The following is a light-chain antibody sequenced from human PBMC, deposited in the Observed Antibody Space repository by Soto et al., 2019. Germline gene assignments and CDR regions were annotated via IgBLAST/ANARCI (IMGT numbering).Light chain of an antibody. Sequence: QSALTQSPSASASLGASVKLTCTLSSGHSSFAIAWHQQQPEKGPRYLMKVSSDGSHSRGDGIPDRFSGSSSGTERYLIISSLQSEDEADYYCQTWGTGIRVFGGGTKLTVL. V-gene: IGLV4-69*01. CDR1: SGHSSFA. CDR2: VSSDGSH. CDR3: QTWGTGIRV. J-gene: IGLJ3*02.